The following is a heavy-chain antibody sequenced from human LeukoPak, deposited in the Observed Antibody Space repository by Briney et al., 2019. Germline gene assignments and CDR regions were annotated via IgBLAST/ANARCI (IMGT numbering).Heavy chain of an antibody. J-gene: IGHJ4*02. D-gene: IGHD4-17*01. CDR3: ARALPSTVTSPPYFDY. V-gene: IGHV3-7*01. CDR2: IKQDGSEK. Sequence: GGSLRLSRAASGFTFSSYWMSWVRQAPGKGLEWVANIKQDGSEKYYVDSVKGRFTISRDNAKNSLYLQMNSLRAEDTAVYYCARALPSTVTSPPYFDYWGQGTLVTVSS. CDR1: GFTFSSYW.